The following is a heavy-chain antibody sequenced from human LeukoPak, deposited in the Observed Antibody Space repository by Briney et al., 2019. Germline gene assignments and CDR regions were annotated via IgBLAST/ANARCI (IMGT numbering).Heavy chain of an antibody. CDR2: ISSFSSYI. CDR1: EFTFSRYN. Sequence: PGGSLRLSCAASEFTFSRYNMNWVRQAPGKGLEWVSSISSFSSYIYYADSVKGRFTISRDNAKNSLFLQGNSLPVEDTAIYYCLLGNDGWPPHYFRHWGQGALVTVSS. V-gene: IGHV3-21*01. D-gene: IGHD5-24*01. J-gene: IGHJ4*02. CDR3: LLGNDGWPPHYFRH.